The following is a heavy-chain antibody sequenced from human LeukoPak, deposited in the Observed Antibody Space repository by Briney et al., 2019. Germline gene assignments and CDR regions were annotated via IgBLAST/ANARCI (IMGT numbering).Heavy chain of an antibody. J-gene: IGHJ4*02. CDR2: IYYSGST. V-gene: IGHV4-61*10. Sequence: SETLSLTCTVSGGSISSGTYYWSWLRLPAGTGLEWIGYIYYSGSTNYNPSLKSRVTISVDTSKNQFSLKLSSVTAADTAVYYCASLPTVYSRGYLALWGQGTLVTVSS. D-gene: IGHD3-22*01. CDR1: GGSISSGTYY. CDR3: ASLPTVYSRGYLAL.